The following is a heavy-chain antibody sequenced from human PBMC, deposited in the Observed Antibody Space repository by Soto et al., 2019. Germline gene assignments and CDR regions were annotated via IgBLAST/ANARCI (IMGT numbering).Heavy chain of an antibody. CDR3: AKVGKGAEALRIWFDS. J-gene: IGHJ5*01. Sequence: QVQLVESGGGVVQPGGSVRLSCAASGFTFSSYGMHWVRQAPGKGLEWVAVISSDGSNKDYADSVKGRFTISRDNSKNTLYLKMNSLRAEDTAVYYCAKVGKGAEALRIWFDSWGQGTLVTVSS. CDR2: ISSDGSNK. V-gene: IGHV3-30*18. CDR1: GFTFSSYG. D-gene: IGHD6-13*01.